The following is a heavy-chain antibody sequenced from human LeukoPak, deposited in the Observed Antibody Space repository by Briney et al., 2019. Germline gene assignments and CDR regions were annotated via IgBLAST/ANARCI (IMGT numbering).Heavy chain of an antibody. Sequence: GGSLRLSCAASGFTFSSYWMHWVRQAPGKGLVWVSRINSDGSSTNYADSVKGRFTISRDNAKNTLYLLMNTLSAEDTAVYYCVYTSGWNLLDYWGQGTLVTVSS. J-gene: IGHJ4*02. CDR2: INSDGSST. V-gene: IGHV3-74*01. CDR3: VYTSGWNLLDY. D-gene: IGHD6-19*01. CDR1: GFTFSSYW.